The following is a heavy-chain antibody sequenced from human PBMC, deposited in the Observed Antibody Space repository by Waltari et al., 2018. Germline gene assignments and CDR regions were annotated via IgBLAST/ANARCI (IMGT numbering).Heavy chain of an antibody. V-gene: IGHV4-39*01. D-gene: IGHD3-3*01. J-gene: IGHJ4*02. Sequence: QLQLQESGPGLVKPSETLSLTCTVSGGSISSSSYYWGWIRQPPGKGLEWIGSIYYRWRTDYNPSLKSRVTISVDTAKIHVSLKLSSVTAADTAVYYGASHTRRVSIFGVVINDYWGQGTLVIVSS. CDR1: GGSISSSSYY. CDR2: IYYRWRT. CDR3: ASHTRRVSIFGVVINDY.